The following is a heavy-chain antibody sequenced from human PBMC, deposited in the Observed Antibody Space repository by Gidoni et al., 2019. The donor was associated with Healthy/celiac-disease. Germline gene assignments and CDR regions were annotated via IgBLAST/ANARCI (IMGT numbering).Heavy chain of an antibody. V-gene: IGHV1-2*02. CDR1: GYTFTGYY. CDR3: ARGGPGNPGHRLLSWTSQADYMDV. D-gene: IGHD1-1*01. J-gene: IGHJ6*03. CDR2: INPNSGGT. Sequence: QVQLVQSGAEVKKPGASVTVSCKVSGYTFTGYYMHWVRQAPGQGLGWMGWINPNSGGTNDAQKFQGRVTMTSDTSISTAYMELSRLRSDDTAVYYCARGGPGNPGHRLLSWTSQADYMDVWGKGTTVTVSS.